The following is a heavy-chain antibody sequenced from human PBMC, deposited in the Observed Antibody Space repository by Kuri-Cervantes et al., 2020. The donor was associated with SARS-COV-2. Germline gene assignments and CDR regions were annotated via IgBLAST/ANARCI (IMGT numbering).Heavy chain of an antibody. Sequence: SVKVSCKASGGTFSSYAISWVRQAPGQGLEWVGGIIPIFGTANYAQKFQGRVTITANESTSTAYMELSSLRSEDTAVYYCARHGWFRGGYSGYDLSDYYYYYMDVWGKGTTVTVSS. J-gene: IGHJ6*03. D-gene: IGHD5-12*01. CDR3: ARHGWFRGGYSGYDLSDYYYYYMDV. CDR2: IIPIFGTA. CDR1: GGTFSSYA. V-gene: IGHV1-69*13.